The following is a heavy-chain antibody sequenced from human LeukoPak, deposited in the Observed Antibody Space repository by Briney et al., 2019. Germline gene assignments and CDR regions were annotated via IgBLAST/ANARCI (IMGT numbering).Heavy chain of an antibody. CDR2: IYVGDSDT. CDR3: RTTYSSRAGFDY. V-gene: IGHV5-51*01. Sequence: GESLNISFQGSGYSFPSYLIGWVRQMPGKGLEWIWIIYVGDSDTRYTPSFQGQVTISGDKSISTASVEWSSLKCSHTAMYYRRTTYSSRAGFDYWGQGTLVTVSS. D-gene: IGHD6-13*01. CDR1: GYSFPSYL. J-gene: IGHJ4*02.